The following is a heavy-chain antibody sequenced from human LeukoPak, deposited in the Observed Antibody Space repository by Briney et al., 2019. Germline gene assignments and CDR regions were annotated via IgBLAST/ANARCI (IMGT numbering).Heavy chain of an antibody. J-gene: IGHJ5*02. CDR2: MYHSGST. V-gene: IGHV4-38-2*02. CDR3: ARSPGAATGTGWFDP. CDR1: GYSIRSNYY. Sequence: PSETLSLTCTVSGYSIRSNYYWGWIRQPPGKGLEWIGSMYHSGSTYYNPSLKSLVTISVDTSKNELSLKLSSVTAADTAVYYCARSPGAATGTGWFDPWGQGTLVTVSS. D-gene: IGHD6-13*01.